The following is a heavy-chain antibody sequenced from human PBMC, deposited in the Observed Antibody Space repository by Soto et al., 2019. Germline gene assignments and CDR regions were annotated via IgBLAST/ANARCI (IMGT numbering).Heavy chain of an antibody. CDR3: SRVGASPYYYFGIDV. CDR2: ISTYNGDT. J-gene: IGHJ6*02. V-gene: IGHV1-18*01. D-gene: IGHD3-10*01. Sequence: QVQLVQSGDEVRKPGASVKVSCKASGYTFSTSGMSWLRQAPGQGLEWMGWISTYNGDTNDAPKFQDRVTMTSDTSTSTVYIELRSLRSDDTSVYYCSRVGASPYYYFGIDVCGQGTRVTVSS. CDR1: GYTFSTSG.